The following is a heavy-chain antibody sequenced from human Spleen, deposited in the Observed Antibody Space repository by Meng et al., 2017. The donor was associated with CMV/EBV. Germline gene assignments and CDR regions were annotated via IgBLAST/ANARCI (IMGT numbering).Heavy chain of an antibody. Sequence: SVKVSCKAPGGSFRSYGISWVRQAPGQGLEWMGGITPIFGTPKYAQKFQGRVTITTDESTSTAYMELSSLRSEDTAVYYCARDAAGLTAMVIGGAFDIWGQGTMVTVSS. V-gene: IGHV1-69*05. D-gene: IGHD5-18*01. J-gene: IGHJ3*02. CDR2: ITPIFGTP. CDR1: GGSFRSYG. CDR3: ARDAAGLTAMVIGGAFDI.